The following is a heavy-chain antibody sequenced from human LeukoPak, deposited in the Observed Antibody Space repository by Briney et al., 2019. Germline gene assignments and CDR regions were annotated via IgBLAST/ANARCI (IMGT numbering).Heavy chain of an antibody. D-gene: IGHD3-9*01. J-gene: IGHJ4*02. CDR3: ASVPVYYDILTGYYDTTFDY. CDR2: INHSGST. Sequence: PSETLSLTXXXYGGSFSGYYWSWIRQPPGKGLEWIGEINHSGSTNYNPSLKSRVTISVDTSKNQFSLKLSSVTAADTAVYYCASVPVYYDILTGYYDTTFDYWGQGTLVTVSS. V-gene: IGHV4-34*01. CDR1: GGSFSGYY.